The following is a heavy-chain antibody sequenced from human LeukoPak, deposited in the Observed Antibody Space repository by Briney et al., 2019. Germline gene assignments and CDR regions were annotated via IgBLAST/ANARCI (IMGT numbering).Heavy chain of an antibody. D-gene: IGHD3-9*01. CDR3: ARDHYDILTGYTGGFDY. CDR2: IYTSGST. Sequence: SETLSLTCTVSGGSISSYYWSWIRQPAGKGLEWIGRIYTSGSTNYNPSLKSRVTMSVDTSKNQFSLKLSSVTAADTAVYYCARDHYDILTGYTGGFDYWGQGTLVTVSS. J-gene: IGHJ4*02. V-gene: IGHV4-4*07. CDR1: GGSISSYY.